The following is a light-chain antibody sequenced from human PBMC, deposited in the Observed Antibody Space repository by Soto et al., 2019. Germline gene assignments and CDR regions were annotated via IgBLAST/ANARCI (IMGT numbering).Light chain of an antibody. Sequence: EIVLTQSPATLSLSPGERATLSCRASQSVSSYLAWYQQKPGQAPRLLLYDASNRATGIPARFSGSGSGTDFTLTISRLEPEDFAVYYCQQRSNWSLFTFGPGTKVDIK. CDR1: QSVSSY. J-gene: IGKJ3*01. CDR3: QQRSNWSLFT. CDR2: DAS. V-gene: IGKV3-11*01.